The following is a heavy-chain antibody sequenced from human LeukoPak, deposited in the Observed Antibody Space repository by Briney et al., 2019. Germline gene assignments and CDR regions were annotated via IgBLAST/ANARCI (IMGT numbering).Heavy chain of an antibody. CDR1: GDSISDKYW. V-gene: IGHV4-4*02. J-gene: IGHJ3*01. D-gene: IGHD2-8*01. CDR2: VYRSGGT. CDR3: GRHANGDSSAAFDL. Sequence: PSETLSLTCAVSGDSISDKYWWRWVRQFPDKGLEWIGEVYRSGGTSYNPSLKSRVTVSIDYSKSQFSLNLRSVTAADTAVYYCGRHANGDSSAAFDLWGQGTMVFVSS.